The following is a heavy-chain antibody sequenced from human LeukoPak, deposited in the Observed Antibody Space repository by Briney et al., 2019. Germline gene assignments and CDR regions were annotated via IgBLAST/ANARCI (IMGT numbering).Heavy chain of an antibody. CDR3: ARQGYDILTGYPPDYYMDV. Sequence: KPGESLKISCKGSGYSFTSYWIGWVRPMPGKGLEWMGIIYPGDSDTRYSPSFQGQVTISADKSISTAYLQWSSLKASDTAMYYCARQGYDILTGYPPDYYMDVWGKGTTVTVSS. D-gene: IGHD3-9*01. CDR1: GYSFTSYW. J-gene: IGHJ6*03. V-gene: IGHV5-51*01. CDR2: IYPGDSDT.